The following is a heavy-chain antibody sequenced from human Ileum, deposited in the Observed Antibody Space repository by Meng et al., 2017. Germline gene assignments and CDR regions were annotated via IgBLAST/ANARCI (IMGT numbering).Heavy chain of an antibody. CDR1: GLTFSSYA. Sequence: EVQLLESGGGLVQPGGSLRLSCVASGLTFSSYAMSWVRRTPGKGLEWVSSIGGSGAPTYYADSVKGLFIISRDNSKNTIFLQMNSLRAEDTAVYYCAKTGQLDSWGQGTLVTVSS. V-gene: IGHV3-23*01. CDR2: IGGSGAPT. CDR3: AKTGQLDS. J-gene: IGHJ4*02.